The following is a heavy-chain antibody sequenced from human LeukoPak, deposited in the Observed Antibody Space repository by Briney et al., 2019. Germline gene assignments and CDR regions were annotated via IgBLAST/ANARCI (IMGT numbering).Heavy chain of an antibody. CDR2: MNPNSGNT. J-gene: IGHJ4*02. CDR1: GYTFTSYD. CDR3: ANSRYDSSGYYGIIGY. D-gene: IGHD3-22*01. V-gene: IGHV1-8*01. Sequence: ASVKVSCKASGYTFTSYDINWVRQATGQGLEWMGWMNPNSGNTGYAQKFQGRVTMTRNTSISTAFMELSSLRSEDTAVYYCANSRYDSSGYYGIIGYWGQGTLVTVSS.